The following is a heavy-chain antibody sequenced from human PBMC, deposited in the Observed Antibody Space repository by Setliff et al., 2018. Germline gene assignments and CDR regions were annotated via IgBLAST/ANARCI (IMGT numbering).Heavy chain of an antibody. Sequence: KSSETLSLTCTVSGGSISSHYWIWIRQPPGKGLEWIGSIYHSGSTYYNPSLKSRVTISVDTSKNQFSLKLSSVTAADTAVYYCAREGYSNYVEDAFDIWGQGTMVTVSS. D-gene: IGHD4-4*01. J-gene: IGHJ3*02. CDR3: AREGYSNYVEDAFDI. V-gene: IGHV4-39*07. CDR2: IYHSGST. CDR1: GGSISSHY.